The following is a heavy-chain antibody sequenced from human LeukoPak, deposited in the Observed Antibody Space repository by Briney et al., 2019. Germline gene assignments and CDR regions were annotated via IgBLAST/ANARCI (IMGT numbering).Heavy chain of an antibody. CDR3: ATARGSSWPFDY. Sequence: GRSLRLSCAASGFTFSSYSMNWVRQAPGKGLEWVSSISSSSSSYIYYADSVKGRFTISRDNAKNSLYLQMSSLRAEDTAVYYCATARGSSWPFDYWGQGTLVTVSS. CDR1: GFTFSSYS. D-gene: IGHD6-13*01. V-gene: IGHV3-21*01. CDR2: ISSSSSSYI. J-gene: IGHJ4*02.